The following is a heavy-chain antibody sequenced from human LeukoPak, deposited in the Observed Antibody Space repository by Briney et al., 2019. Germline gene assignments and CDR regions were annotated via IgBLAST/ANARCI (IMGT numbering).Heavy chain of an antibody. D-gene: IGHD3-9*01. CDR1: GFTFINYS. CDR3: AKWGDYDVLTGYYVSDY. CDR2: ITGSGGNT. Sequence: GGAPRLSCAASGFTFINYSMSWGRQAPGKGLEWVSAITGSGGNTYYADSVKGRFTISRDNSKNTVFLQMNSLRAEGTAVYYCAKWGDYDVLTGYYVSDYWGQGTLVTVSS. V-gene: IGHV3-23*01. J-gene: IGHJ4*02.